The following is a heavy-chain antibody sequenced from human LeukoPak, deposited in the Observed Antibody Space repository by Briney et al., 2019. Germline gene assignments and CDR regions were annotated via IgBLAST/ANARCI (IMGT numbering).Heavy chain of an antibody. CDR2: ISSSGSTI. V-gene: IGHV3-48*03. CDR1: GFTFSSYE. Sequence: GGSLRLSCAASGFTFSSYEMNWVRQAPGKGLEWVSYISSSGSTIYYADSVKGRFTISRDNAKNSLYLQMNSLGAEDTAVYYCARGSHYSSGWYPSFFDYWGQGTLVTVSS. J-gene: IGHJ4*02. CDR3: ARGSHYSSGWYPSFFDY. D-gene: IGHD6-19*01.